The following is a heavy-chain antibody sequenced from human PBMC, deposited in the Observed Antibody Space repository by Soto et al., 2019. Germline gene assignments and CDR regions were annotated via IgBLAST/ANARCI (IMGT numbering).Heavy chain of an antibody. D-gene: IGHD3-10*01. CDR2: ISPSGTT. V-gene: IGHV4-34*01. CDR1: DVSFSNNY. CDR3: ATSLWFGTQPEI. J-gene: IGHJ4*02. Sequence: LSLTCCVYDVSFSNNYWTLFRQPPGKGLEWIGEISPSGTTKYIPPLKSRVTISLDTSKMHSSLKVTSVTAADTAVYYCATSLWFGTQPEIWGQGTLVTVSS.